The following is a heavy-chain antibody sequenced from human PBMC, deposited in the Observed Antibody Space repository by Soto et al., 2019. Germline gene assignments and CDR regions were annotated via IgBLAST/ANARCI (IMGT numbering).Heavy chain of an antibody. CDR1: GYTFTGYY. D-gene: IGHD2-2*01. V-gene: IGHV1-2*04. J-gene: IGHJ4*02. CDR2: INPNSGGT. Sequence: ASVKVSCKASGYTFTGYYMHWVRQAPGQGLEWMGWINPNSGGTNYAQKFQGWVTMTRDTSISTAYMELSRLRSDDTAVYYCARALLWNCSSTSCHYYFDYWGQGTLVTVSS. CDR3: ARALLWNCSSTSCHYYFDY.